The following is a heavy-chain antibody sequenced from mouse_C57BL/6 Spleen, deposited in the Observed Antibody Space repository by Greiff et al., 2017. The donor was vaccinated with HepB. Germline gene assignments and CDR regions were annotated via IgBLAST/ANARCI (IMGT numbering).Heavy chain of an antibody. CDR1: GYTFTSYD. D-gene: IGHD2-1*01. J-gene: IGHJ4*01. Sequence: QVQLQQSGPELVKPGASVKLSCKASGYTFTSYDINWVKQRPGQGLEWIGKIGPGSGSTYYNEKFKGKATLTADKSSSTAYMQLSSLTSEDSAVYFCARSGGYYASYGDYWGQGTSVTVSS. CDR3: ARSGGYYASYGDY. CDR2: IGPGSGST. V-gene: IGHV1-77*01.